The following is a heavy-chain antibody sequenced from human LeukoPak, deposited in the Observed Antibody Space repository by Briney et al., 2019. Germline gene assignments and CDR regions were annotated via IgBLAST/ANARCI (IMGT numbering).Heavy chain of an antibody. V-gene: IGHV3-48*03. CDR1: GFTFSSYE. CDR3: ARRPGCSSTSCYENWFDP. D-gene: IGHD2-2*01. Sequence: GGSLRLSCAASGFTFSSYEMNWVRQAPGKGLEWVSYISSSGSTIYYADSVKGRFTISRDNAKNSLYLQMNSLRAEDTAVYYCARRPGCSSTSCYENWFDPWGQGTLVTVSS. J-gene: IGHJ5*02. CDR2: ISSSGSTI.